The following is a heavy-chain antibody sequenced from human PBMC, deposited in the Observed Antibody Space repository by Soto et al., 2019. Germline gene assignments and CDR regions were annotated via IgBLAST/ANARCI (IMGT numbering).Heavy chain of an antibody. Sequence: SETLSLTCTVSGGSISSGGYYWSWIRQHPGKGLEWIGYIYYSGSTYYNPSLKSRVTISVDTSKNQFSLKLSSVTAADTAVYYCARGVIVVVVAATSTYNWFDPWGQGTLVTVSS. D-gene: IGHD2-15*01. J-gene: IGHJ5*02. V-gene: IGHV4-31*03. CDR2: IYYSGST. CDR1: GGSISSGGYY. CDR3: ARGVIVVVVAATSTYNWFDP.